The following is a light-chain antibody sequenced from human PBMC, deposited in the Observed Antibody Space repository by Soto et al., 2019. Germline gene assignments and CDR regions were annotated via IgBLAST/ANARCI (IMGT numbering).Light chain of an antibody. Sequence: ILLTQSPSSLSASVGDRVTITCRASQGIDTSLAWYQQKPGKAPKLLIYAPSNFQSGVPSRFSGSGSGTHFTLTISSLQPEDFATYFCQQLYTYPHTFGLGTQL. CDR1: QGIDTS. CDR3: QQLYTYPHT. CDR2: APS. J-gene: IGKJ2*01. V-gene: IGKV1-9*01.